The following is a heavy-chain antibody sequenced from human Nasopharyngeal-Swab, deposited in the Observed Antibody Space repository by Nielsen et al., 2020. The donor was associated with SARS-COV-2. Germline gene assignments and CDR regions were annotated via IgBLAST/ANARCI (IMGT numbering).Heavy chain of an antibody. CDR2: ISSGSSYI. CDR3: ARSPYYDFWSDYYTSFDY. D-gene: IGHD3-3*01. Sequence: VRQAPGKGLEWVSSISSGSSYIYYADSVKGRFTISRDNAKNSLYLQMNSLRAEDTAVYYCARSPYYDFWSDYYTSFDYWGQGTLVTVSS. J-gene: IGHJ4*02. V-gene: IGHV3-21*01.